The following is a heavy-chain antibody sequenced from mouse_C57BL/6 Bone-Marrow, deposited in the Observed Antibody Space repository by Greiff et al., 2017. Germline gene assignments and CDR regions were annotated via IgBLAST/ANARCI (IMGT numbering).Heavy chain of an antibody. CDR2: IWSGGST. CDR1: GFSLTSYG. Sequence: VQRVESGPGLVQPSQSLSITCTVSGFSLTSYGVHWVRQSPGKGLEWLGVIWSGGSTDYNAAFISRLSISKDNSKSQVFVKMNRLQADDTAIYYCARDYGYYAMDYWGQGTSVTVSS. J-gene: IGHJ4*01. CDR3: ARDYGYYAMDY. D-gene: IGHD1-1*02. V-gene: IGHV2-2*01.